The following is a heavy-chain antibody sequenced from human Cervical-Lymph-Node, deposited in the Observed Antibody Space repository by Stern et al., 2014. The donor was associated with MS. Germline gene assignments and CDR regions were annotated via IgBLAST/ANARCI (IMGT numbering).Heavy chain of an antibody. D-gene: IGHD3-22*01. Sequence: QMQLVQSGSELKKPGASVKVSCKASGYTFTNYAMNWLRQAPGQGLQWMGWINTNTGTPMYAQGFTGRFVFSLDTSVSTAYLQISSLKPDDTAVYYCARAGFYDSSGYFDAFDIWGQGTMVTVSS. CDR2: INTNTGTP. V-gene: IGHV7-4-1*02. CDR3: ARAGFYDSSGYFDAFDI. J-gene: IGHJ3*02. CDR1: GYTFTNYA.